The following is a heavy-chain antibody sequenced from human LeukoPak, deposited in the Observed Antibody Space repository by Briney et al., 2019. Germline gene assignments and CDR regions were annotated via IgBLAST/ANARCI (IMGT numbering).Heavy chain of an antibody. D-gene: IGHD3-22*01. CDR2: INHSGST. V-gene: IGHV4-39*07. J-gene: IGHJ4*02. CDR3: ARDLYYYDSSGGQGY. CDR1: GFSLSTSGVG. Sequence: ESGPTLVKPTQTLTLTCTFSGFSLSTSGVGVGWIRQPPGKGLEWIGEINHSGSTNYNPSLKSRVAISVDTSKNQFSLKLSSVTAADTAVYYCARDLYYYDSSGGQGYWGQGTLVTVSS.